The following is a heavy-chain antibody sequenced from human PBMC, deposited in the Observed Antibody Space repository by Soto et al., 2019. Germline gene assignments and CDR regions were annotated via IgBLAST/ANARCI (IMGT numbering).Heavy chain of an antibody. CDR1: GYTFTGYY. CDR2: INPNSGGT. CDR3: ARAFDGFWSGYRSGGMDV. J-gene: IGHJ6*02. D-gene: IGHD3-3*01. V-gene: IGHV1-2*04. Sequence: ASVKVSCKASGYTFTGYYMQWVRQAPGQGLEWMGWINPNSGGTNYAQKFQGWVTMTRDTSISTAYMELSRLRSDDTAVYYCARAFDGFWSGYRSGGMDVWGQGTTVTVSS.